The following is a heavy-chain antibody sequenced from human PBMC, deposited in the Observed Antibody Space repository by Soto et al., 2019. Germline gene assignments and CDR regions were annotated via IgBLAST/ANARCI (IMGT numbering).Heavy chain of an antibody. Sequence: QVHLIQSGAEVKKPGSSVKVSCKAAGGTFNTYTLFWVRQAPGHGLEWMGRIIPMLPVTNFAQKFQGRLTLTAHKSTGTAFMEMTSLTSDETAVYYGSLGSWSAETLDVWGQGTMVTVSS. CDR1: GGTFNTYT. D-gene: IGHD2-2*01. V-gene: IGHV1-69*02. CDR2: IIPMLPVT. J-gene: IGHJ3*01. CDR3: SLGSWSAETLDV.